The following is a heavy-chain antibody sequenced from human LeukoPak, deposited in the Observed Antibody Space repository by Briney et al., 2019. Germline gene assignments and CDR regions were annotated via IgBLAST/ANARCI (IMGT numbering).Heavy chain of an antibody. CDR1: GFTFSSYA. D-gene: IGHD2-8*01. CDR2: ISIGASNT. Sequence: GGSLRLSCAASGFTFSSYAMSWVRQAPGKGLEWVSAISIGASNTFYADSVKGRFTISRDNSKNTLYLQMNSLRAEDTALYYCTTGNAIPDPDYWGQGTLVTVSS. V-gene: IGHV3-23*01. J-gene: IGHJ4*02. CDR3: TTGNAIPDPDY.